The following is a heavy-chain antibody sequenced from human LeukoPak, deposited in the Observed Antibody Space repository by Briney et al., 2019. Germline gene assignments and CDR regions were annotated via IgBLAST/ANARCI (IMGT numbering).Heavy chain of an antibody. CDR3: AKDPMRQQLLGNWFDP. Sequence: HPGRSLRLSCAASGFTFDVYAMHWVRKAPGKGLEWVSGISWNSVSVGYADSVKGRFTIFRDNDKKSLYLQMNSLRAEDTAFYYCAKDPMRQQLLGNWFDPWGQGTLVTVSS. J-gene: IGHJ5*02. CDR2: ISWNSVSV. CDR1: GFTFDVYA. D-gene: IGHD1-1*01. V-gene: IGHV3-9*01.